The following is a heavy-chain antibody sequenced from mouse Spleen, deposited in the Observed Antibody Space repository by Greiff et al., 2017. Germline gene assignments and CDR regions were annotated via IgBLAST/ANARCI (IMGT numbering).Heavy chain of an antibody. CDR3: ARWGYYDGSYNY. J-gene: IGHJ2*01. D-gene: IGHD1-1*01. CDR1: GYTFTSYW. V-gene: IGHV1-69*01. CDR2: IDPSDSYT. Sequence: QVQLQQPGAELVMPGASVKLSCKASGYTFTSYWMHWVKQRPGQGLEWIGEIDPSDSYTNYNQKFKGKATLTVDKSSSTAYMQLSSLTSEDSAVYYCARWGYYDGSYNYWGQGTTLTVSS.